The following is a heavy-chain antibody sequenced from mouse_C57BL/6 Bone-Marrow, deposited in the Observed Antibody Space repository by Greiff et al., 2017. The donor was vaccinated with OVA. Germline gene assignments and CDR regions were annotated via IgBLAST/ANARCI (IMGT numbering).Heavy chain of an antibody. V-gene: IGHV5-4*03. CDR3: ARASVTTVVSDWYFDV. CDR1: GFTFSSYA. Sequence: EVKLVESGGGLVKPGGSLKLSCAASGFTFSSYAMSWVRQTPEKRLEWVATISDGGSYTYYQDNVKGRFTISRDNAKNNLYLQLSHLKSEATAMYYCARASVTTVVSDWYFDVWGTGTAVTVTS. J-gene: IGHJ1*03. D-gene: IGHD1-1*01. CDR2: ISDGGSYT.